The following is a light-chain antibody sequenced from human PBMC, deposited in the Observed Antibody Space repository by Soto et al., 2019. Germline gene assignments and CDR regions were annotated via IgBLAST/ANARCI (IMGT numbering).Light chain of an antibody. CDR2: AAS. CDR1: QGISST. Sequence: DLQLTQSPSFLSASVGDRVTITCRASQGISSTLAWYQQKPGKAPKLLIYAASTLPIGVPSRFSGSGSGTEFTLTISSLQPESFGNYYCQQLNTYPYTVGPWTNLEIK. CDR3: QQLNTYPYT. V-gene: IGKV1-9*01. J-gene: IGKJ2*01.